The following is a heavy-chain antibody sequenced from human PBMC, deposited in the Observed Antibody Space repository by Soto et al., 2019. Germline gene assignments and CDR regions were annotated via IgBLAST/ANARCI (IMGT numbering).Heavy chain of an antibody. V-gene: IGHV4-34*01. CDR2: INHSGST. J-gene: IGHJ5*02. CDR1: GGSFSGYY. Sequence: SETLSLTCAVYGGSFSGYYWSWIRQPPGKGLEWIGEINHSGSTNYNPSLKSRVTISVDTSKNQFSLKLSSVTAADTAVYYCARSRRITIFGVAPNWFDPWGQGTQVTVSS. D-gene: IGHD3-3*01. CDR3: ARSRRITIFGVAPNWFDP.